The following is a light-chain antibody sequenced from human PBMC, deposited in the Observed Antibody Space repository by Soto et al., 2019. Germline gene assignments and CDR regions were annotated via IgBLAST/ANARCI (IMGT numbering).Light chain of an antibody. CDR1: QSIKSVY. Sequence: EIVLTQSPSTLSLSPGERATLSCRASQSIKSVYLAWYQPKSGQAPRLLVYGASSRAIGIADRFSGSGSGTDFILTISRLEPEDFGVYYCQQYGSSTSTFGQGTKVEIK. CDR3: QQYGSSTST. CDR2: GAS. J-gene: IGKJ1*01. V-gene: IGKV3-20*01.